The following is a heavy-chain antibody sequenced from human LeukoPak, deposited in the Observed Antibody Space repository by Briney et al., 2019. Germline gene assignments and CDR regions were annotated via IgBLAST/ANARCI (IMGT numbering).Heavy chain of an antibody. J-gene: IGHJ4*02. D-gene: IGHD6-19*01. CDR3: ARENNSGWYRKAAFDY. Sequence: ASVKVSCKASGYTFTGYYIHWVRQAPGQGLEWMGWINPNGGGTNYAQNFQGRVTMTRDTSVSTAYMELSRLRSDDTAIYYCARENNSGWYRKAAFDYWGQGTLVTVTS. CDR1: GYTFTGYY. CDR2: INPNGGGT. V-gene: IGHV1-2*02.